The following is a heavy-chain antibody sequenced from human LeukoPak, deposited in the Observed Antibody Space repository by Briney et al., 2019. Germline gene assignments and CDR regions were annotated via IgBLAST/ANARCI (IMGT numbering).Heavy chain of an antibody. V-gene: IGHV3-23*01. CDR2: ISGSGGVT. D-gene: IGHD4-23*01. Sequence: PGGSLRLSCAASGFMFSGSAMTWVRQAPGKGLDWVSDISGSGGVTYYADSVKGRFTISRDNSKSALYLQMNSLKAEDTALYFCAKLRTTVLSPADFWGQGALVTVSS. J-gene: IGHJ4*02. CDR1: GFMFSGSA. CDR3: AKLRTTVLSPADF.